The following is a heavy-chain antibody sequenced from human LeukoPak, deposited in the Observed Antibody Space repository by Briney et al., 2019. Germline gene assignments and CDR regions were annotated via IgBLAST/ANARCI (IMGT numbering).Heavy chain of an antibody. Sequence: PGGSLRLSCAASGFTFSSYAMHWVRQAPGKGLEWVAVIPYDGSNKYYADSVKGRFTISRDNSKNTLYLQMNSLRAEDTAVYYCAREAYYYDSSGYSDYWGQGTLVTVSS. D-gene: IGHD3-22*01. V-gene: IGHV3-30*04. J-gene: IGHJ4*02. CDR3: AREAYYYDSSGYSDY. CDR2: IPYDGSNK. CDR1: GFTFSSYA.